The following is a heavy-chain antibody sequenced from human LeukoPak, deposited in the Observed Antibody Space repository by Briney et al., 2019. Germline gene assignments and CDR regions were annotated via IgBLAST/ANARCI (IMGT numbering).Heavy chain of an antibody. V-gene: IGHV1-3*01. CDR3: AGSYGSGSFLRPIDY. CDR1: GGTFSSYA. J-gene: IGHJ4*02. Sequence: ASVKVSCKASGGTFSSYAMHWVRQAPGQRLEWMGWINAGNGNTKYSQKFQGRVTITRDTSASTAYMELSSLRSEDTAVYYCAGSYGSGSFLRPIDYWGQGTLVTVSS. D-gene: IGHD3-10*01. CDR2: INAGNGNT.